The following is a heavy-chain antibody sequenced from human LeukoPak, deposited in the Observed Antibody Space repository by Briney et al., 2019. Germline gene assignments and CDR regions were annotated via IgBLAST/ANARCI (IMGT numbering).Heavy chain of an antibody. J-gene: IGHJ4*02. CDR2: IKPSGSEK. CDR3: AKDSREEYDSSGYFDY. Sequence: GGSLRLSCEGSGFTFSNYWMTWVRQAPEKGLEWVANIKPSGSEKHYADSVEGRFTISRDNAKNSLYLQMNSLRAEDTALYYCAKDSREEYDSSGYFDYWGQGTLVTVSS. V-gene: IGHV3-7*03. CDR1: GFTFSNYW. D-gene: IGHD3-22*01.